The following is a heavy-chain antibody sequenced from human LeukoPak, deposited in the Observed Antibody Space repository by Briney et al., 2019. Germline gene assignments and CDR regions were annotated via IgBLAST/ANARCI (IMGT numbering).Heavy chain of an antibody. CDR3: ARAIPGRSYYYYYYGMDV. CDR1: GFTFSSYD. J-gene: IGHJ6*02. D-gene: IGHD3-10*01. CDR2: IGTAGDT. Sequence: GGSLRLSCAASGFTFSSYDMHWVRQATGKGLEWVSAIGTAGDTYYPGSVKGRFTISRENAKNSLYLQMNSLRARDTAVYYCARAIPGRSYYYYYYGMDVWGQGTTVTVSS. V-gene: IGHV3-13*01.